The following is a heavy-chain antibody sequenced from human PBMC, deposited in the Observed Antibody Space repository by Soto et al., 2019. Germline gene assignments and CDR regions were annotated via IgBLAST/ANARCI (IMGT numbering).Heavy chain of an antibody. J-gene: IGHJ4*02. Sequence: ETLSLTCAVYGGSFSGYYWSWIRQPPGKGLEWIGEINHSGSTNYNPSLKSRVTISVDTSKNQFSLKLSSVTAADTAVYYCAVRYSYGVNRFDYWGQGTLVTVSS. V-gene: IGHV4-34*01. D-gene: IGHD5-18*01. CDR1: GGSFSGYY. CDR2: INHSGST. CDR3: AVRYSYGVNRFDY.